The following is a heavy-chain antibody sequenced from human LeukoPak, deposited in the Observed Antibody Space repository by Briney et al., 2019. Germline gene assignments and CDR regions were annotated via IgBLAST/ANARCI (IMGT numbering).Heavy chain of an antibody. Sequence: GASVKVSCKASGYTFTSYGISWVRQAPGQGLEWMGWISAYNGNTNYAQKLQGRATMTTDTSTSTAYMELRSLRSDDTAVYYCARVGLGGRYYYGMDVWGQGTTVTVSS. D-gene: IGHD2-15*01. CDR2: ISAYNGNT. J-gene: IGHJ6*02. CDR3: ARVGLGGRYYYGMDV. CDR1: GYTFTSYG. V-gene: IGHV1-18*01.